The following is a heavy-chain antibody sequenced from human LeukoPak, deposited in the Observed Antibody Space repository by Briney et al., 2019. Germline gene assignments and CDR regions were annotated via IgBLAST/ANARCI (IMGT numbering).Heavy chain of an antibody. CDR2: IYYSGST. CDR1: GGSISSYY. J-gene: IGHJ4*02. CDR3: ARGLPRLLYDY. D-gene: IGHD4-17*01. V-gene: IGHV4-59*01. Sequence: SETLSLTCTVSGGSISSYYWSWIRQPPGKGLEWIGYIYYSGSTNYNPSLKSRVTISVDTSKNQFSLKLSSVTAADTAVYYCARGLPRLLYDYWGQGTLVTVSS.